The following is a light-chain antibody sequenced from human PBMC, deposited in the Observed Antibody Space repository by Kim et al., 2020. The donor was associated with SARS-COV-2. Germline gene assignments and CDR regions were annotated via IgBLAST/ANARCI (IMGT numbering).Light chain of an antibody. CDR2: QDN. CDR1: IWGDKY. Sequence: SYELTQPPSVSVSPGQTASITCSADIWGDKYASWYQQKPGQSPVLVIFQDNKRPSGIPERFSGSNSGNTATLTISGTQTMDEADYYCQTWDTSTVLFGGGTQLTVL. J-gene: IGLJ3*02. V-gene: IGLV3-1*01. CDR3: QTWDTSTVL.